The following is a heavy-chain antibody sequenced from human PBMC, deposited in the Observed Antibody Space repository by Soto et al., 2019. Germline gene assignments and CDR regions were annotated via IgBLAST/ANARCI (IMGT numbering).Heavy chain of an antibody. Sequence: QVQLVPSGAEVKKPGSSVKVSCKASGGTFSSYATSWVRQAPGQGLEWVGGIIPIFGTATYSHKFQSRVSITADESTSTTYMELGSLRSEERAVYYCATSNWNYGGGNAFDYWGQGTLVTVSS. CDR2: IIPIFGTA. CDR3: ATSNWNYGGGNAFDY. V-gene: IGHV1-69*01. CDR1: GGTFSSYA. D-gene: IGHD1-7*01. J-gene: IGHJ4*02.